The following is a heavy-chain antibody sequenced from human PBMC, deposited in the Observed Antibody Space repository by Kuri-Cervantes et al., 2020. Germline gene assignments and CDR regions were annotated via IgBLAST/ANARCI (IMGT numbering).Heavy chain of an antibody. Sequence: SETLSLTCNISGVSTSGYHWSWIRQPPGKGPEWIGHISDSGTTDYSPSLKSRVSISLDTAKQQFSLKLNSVTAADTAVYYCAREPDWGGAFDIWGQGTMVTVSS. CDR3: AREPDWGGAFDI. CDR2: ISDSGTT. D-gene: IGHD3/OR15-3a*01. CDR1: GVSTSGYH. V-gene: IGHV4-59*01. J-gene: IGHJ3*02.